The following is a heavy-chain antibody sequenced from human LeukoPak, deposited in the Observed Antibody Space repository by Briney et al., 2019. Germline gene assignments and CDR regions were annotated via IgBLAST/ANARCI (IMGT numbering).Heavy chain of an antibody. CDR1: GGSFSGYF. V-gene: IGHV4-34*01. CDR2: SKDNGDT. D-gene: IGHD6-13*01. CDR3: ARGGQQLVRRVWFDP. Sequence: PSETLSLTCAVSGGSFSGYFWTWIRQPPGKGLQWIGESKDNGDTNYNSSLKSRVSISVDTSKNQFSLKLSSVTAADTAVYYCARGGQQLVRRVWFDPWGQGTLVTVSS. J-gene: IGHJ5*02.